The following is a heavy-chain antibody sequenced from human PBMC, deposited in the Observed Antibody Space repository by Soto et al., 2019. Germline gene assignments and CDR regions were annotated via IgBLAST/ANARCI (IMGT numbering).Heavy chain of an antibody. CDR3: ARSGKTGDNAFDI. J-gene: IGHJ3*02. V-gene: IGHV1-69*02. D-gene: IGHD1-26*01. CDR1: GGTFSSYT. CDR2: IIPILGIA. Sequence: QVQLVQSGAEVKKPGSSVKVSCKAFGGTFSSYTISWVRQAPGQGLEWMGRIIPILGIANYAQKFQGRVTITADKSTSTAYMELSSLRSEDTAVYYCARSGKTGDNAFDIWGQGTMVTVSS.